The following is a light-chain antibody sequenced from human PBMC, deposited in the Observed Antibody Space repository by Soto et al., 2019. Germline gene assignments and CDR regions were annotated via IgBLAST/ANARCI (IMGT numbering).Light chain of an antibody. CDR2: EVS. Sequence: LNQAVSGKGSPGGCVPIFRTGTSSDVGGYNYVSWYQQHPGKAPKLMIYEVSKRPSGVPDRFSGSKSGNTASLTVSGLQAEDEADYYCSSYAGSNNFGYVFGPGTKVTVL. CDR1: SSDVGGYNY. J-gene: IGLJ1*01. V-gene: IGLV2-8*01. CDR3: SSYAGSNNFGYV.